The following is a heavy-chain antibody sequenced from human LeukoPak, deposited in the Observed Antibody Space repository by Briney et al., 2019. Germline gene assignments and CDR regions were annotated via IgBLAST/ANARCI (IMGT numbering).Heavy chain of an antibody. V-gene: IGHV4-30-2*01. CDR3: ASGVTTGYYFDY. J-gene: IGHJ4*02. CDR2: IYHSGST. Sequence: SQTLSLTCTVSGGSISSGGYYWSWIRQPPGKGLEWIGYIYHSGSTYYNPSLKSRVTISVDRSKNQFSLKLSSVTAADTAVYYCASGVTTGYYFDYWGQGTLVTVSS. CDR1: GGSISSGGYY. D-gene: IGHD4-11*01.